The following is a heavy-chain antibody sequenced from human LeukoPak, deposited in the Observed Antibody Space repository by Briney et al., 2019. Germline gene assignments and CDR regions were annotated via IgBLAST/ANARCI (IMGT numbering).Heavy chain of an antibody. CDR1: GGSISSYY. CDR3: AREGRYRYGYNEYHTYMDI. J-gene: IGHJ6*03. Sequence: PSETLSLTCTVYGGSISSYYWSWIRQPPGKGLEWIGYIYYSGSTNYNPSLKSRVTISVDTSKNQFSLKLSSVTAAETAVYYWAREGRYRYGYNEYHTYMDIWGKGTTVTVSS. V-gene: IGHV4-59*01. D-gene: IGHD5-24*01. CDR2: IYYSGST.